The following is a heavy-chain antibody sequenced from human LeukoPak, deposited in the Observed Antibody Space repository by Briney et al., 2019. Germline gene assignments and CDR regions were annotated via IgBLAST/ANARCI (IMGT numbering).Heavy chain of an antibody. D-gene: IGHD6-13*01. CDR3: ANSPLAAAGTEYFQH. V-gene: IGHV3-64*01. Sequence: PGGSLRLSCAASGFTFSSYAMHWVRQAPGKGLEYVSAISSNGGSTYYANSVKGRFTISRDNSKNTLYLQMNSLRAEDTAVYYCANSPLAAAGTEYFQHWGQGTLVTVSS. CDR2: ISSNGGST. J-gene: IGHJ1*01. CDR1: GFTFSSYA.